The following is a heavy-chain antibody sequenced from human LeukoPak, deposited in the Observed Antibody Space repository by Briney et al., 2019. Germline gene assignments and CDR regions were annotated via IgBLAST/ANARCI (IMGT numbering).Heavy chain of an antibody. V-gene: IGHV4-59*01. D-gene: IGHD1-7*01. CDR1: GGSISTYY. J-gene: IGHJ4*02. CDR3: ARENYVGDFDY. Sequence: SETLSLTCTISGGSISTYYWSWIRQPPGKGLEWIGYIYSSGSTNYNPSLKSRVSISLDTSKSQFSLKLTSVTAADTAVYYCARENYVGDFDYWGQGALVTVSS. CDR2: IYSSGST.